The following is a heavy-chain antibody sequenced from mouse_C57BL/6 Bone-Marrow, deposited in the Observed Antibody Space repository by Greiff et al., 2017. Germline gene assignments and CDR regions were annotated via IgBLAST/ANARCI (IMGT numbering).Heavy chain of an antibody. CDR3: ARHGCSFDY. CDR2: ISSGGSYT. V-gene: IGHV5-6*01. Sequence: EVKLVESGGDLVKPGGSLKLSCAASGFTFSSYGMSWVRQTPDKRLEWVATISSGGSYTYYPDSVKGRFTISRDNAKNTLYLQMSSLKSEDTAMYYCARHGCSFDYWGQGTTLTVSS. CDR1: GFTFSSYG. J-gene: IGHJ2*01.